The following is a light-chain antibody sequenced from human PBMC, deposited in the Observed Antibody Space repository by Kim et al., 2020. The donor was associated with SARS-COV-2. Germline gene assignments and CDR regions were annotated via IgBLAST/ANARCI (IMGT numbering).Light chain of an antibody. V-gene: IGKV1-33*01. CDR1: QDISNN. CDR3: QQFDNLPLS. J-gene: IGKJ4*01. Sequence: DIQMTQSPSSLSASAGDRVTITCQASQDISNNLNWYQQKAGKAPKLLIYDASNLEAGVPSRFSGGGSGTDFTFTINSLQPEDIATYYCQQFDNLPLSFGGGTKVDIK. CDR2: DAS.